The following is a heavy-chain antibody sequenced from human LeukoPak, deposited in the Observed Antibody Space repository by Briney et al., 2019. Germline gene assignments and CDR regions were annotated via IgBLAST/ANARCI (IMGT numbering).Heavy chain of an antibody. CDR2: INPNSGGT. V-gene: IGHV1-2*02. CDR1: GYTFTGYY. D-gene: IGHD2-15*01. J-gene: IGHJ4*02. Sequence: ASVTVSCKASGYTFTGYYMHWVGQAPGKGLEGMGWINPNSGGTNCAQKFQGRVTMTRDTSISTAYMELSRLRSDDTAVYYCARGGGESLYYFDYWGQGTLVTVSS. CDR3: ARGGGESLYYFDY.